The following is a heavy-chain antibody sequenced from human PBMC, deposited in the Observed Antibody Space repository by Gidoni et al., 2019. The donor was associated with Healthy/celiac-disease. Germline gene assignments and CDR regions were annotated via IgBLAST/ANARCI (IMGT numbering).Heavy chain of an antibody. CDR2: MNPNSGNT. J-gene: IGHJ4*02. V-gene: IGHV1-8*01. D-gene: IGHD3-22*01. CDR1: GYTFTSYD. CDR3: AGHPSDYDSSGYYSY. Sequence: QVQLVQSRAEVKKPVASWKVSCTASGYTFTSYDINWVRQATGQGLEWMGWMNPNSGNTGYAQKFQGRVTMTRNTSISTAYLELSSLRSEDTAVYYCAGHPSDYDSSGYYSYWGQGTLVTVSS.